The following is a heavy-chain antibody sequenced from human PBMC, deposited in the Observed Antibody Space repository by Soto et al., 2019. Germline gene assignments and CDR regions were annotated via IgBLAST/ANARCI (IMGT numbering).Heavy chain of an antibody. D-gene: IGHD6-19*01. J-gene: IGHJ4*02. V-gene: IGHV4-39*01. CDR2: IYYSGST. CDR1: GGSISSSSYY. CDR3: ARRTVNIRTFYSGLKTQCFDY. Sequence: SETLSLTCAVSGGSISSSSYYWGWIRQPPGKGLEWIGSIYYSGSTYYTPSLQSRVAISVDTSKNQFSLKLNSVTAADTAVYYCARRTVNIRTFYSGLKTQCFDYSGQGTLVTVSS.